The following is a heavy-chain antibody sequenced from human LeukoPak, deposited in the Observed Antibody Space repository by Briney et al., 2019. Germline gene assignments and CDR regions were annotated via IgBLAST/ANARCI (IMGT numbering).Heavy chain of an antibody. CDR3: ARARFRELSNPYFDY. Sequence: PSETLSLTCTVSGGSISSGGYYWSWIRQHPGKGLEWIGYIYYSGSTYYNPSLKSRVTISVDTSKNQFSLKLSSVTAADTAVYYCARARFRELSNPYFDYWGQGTLVTVSS. CDR1: GGSISSGGYY. CDR2: IYYSGST. D-gene: IGHD3-10*01. J-gene: IGHJ4*02. V-gene: IGHV4-31*03.